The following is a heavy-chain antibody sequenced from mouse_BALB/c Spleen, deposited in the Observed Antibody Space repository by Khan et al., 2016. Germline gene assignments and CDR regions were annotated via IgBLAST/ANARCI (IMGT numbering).Heavy chain of an antibody. CDR2: INPSNGRT. Sequence: QVQLQQSGAELVKPGASVKLSCKASGYTFTSYWMHWVKQRPGQGLEWIGEINPSNGRTNYNEKFKSKATLTVDKSSSTAYMKLSSLTSEDSAVYYCARSLYDYDGAYWGQGTLVTVSA. V-gene: IGHV1S81*02. D-gene: IGHD2-4*01. J-gene: IGHJ3*01. CDR1: GYTFTSYW. CDR3: ARSLYDYDGAY.